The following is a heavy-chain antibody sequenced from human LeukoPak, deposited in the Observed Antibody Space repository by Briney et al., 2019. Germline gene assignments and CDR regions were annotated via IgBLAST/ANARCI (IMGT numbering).Heavy chain of an antibody. CDR3: AGGLDIAVAGPGGYFDY. D-gene: IGHD6-19*01. Sequence: GGSLRLSCAASGFTFSDYYMNWIRQAPGKGLEWVSYISPGGDAAYFADFVRGRFTISRDNAKNSLYLQMNSLTAEDAAVYYCAGGLDIAVAGPGGYFDYWGQGTLVTVSS. CDR2: ISPGGDAA. CDR1: GFTFSDYY. V-gene: IGHV3-11*01. J-gene: IGHJ4*02.